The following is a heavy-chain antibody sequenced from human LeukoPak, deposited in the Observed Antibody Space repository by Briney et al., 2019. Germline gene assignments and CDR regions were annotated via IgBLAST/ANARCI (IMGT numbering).Heavy chain of an antibody. J-gene: IGHJ4*02. CDR1: GGSISSRSYY. D-gene: IGHD3-3*01. Sequence: SETLSLTCTVSGGSISSRSYYWGWIRQPPGKGLAWIGSIYYSGSTYYNPSLKSRVTISVDTSKNQFSLKLNSVTAADTAVYYCARHDVTIFGVVSATHFDYWGQGTLVTVSS. CDR2: IYYSGST. V-gene: IGHV4-39*01. CDR3: ARHDVTIFGVVSATHFDY.